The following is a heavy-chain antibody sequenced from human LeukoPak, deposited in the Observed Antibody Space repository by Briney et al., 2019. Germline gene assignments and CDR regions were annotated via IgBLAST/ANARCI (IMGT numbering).Heavy chain of an antibody. CDR2: IYPGDSDT. D-gene: IGHD3-22*01. CDR1: GYSFTSYW. V-gene: IGHV5-51*01. CDR3: ARPRAYYYDSSGYYPEAFDI. Sequence: GESLKISCKGSGYSFTSYWIGWVRQMLGKGLEWMRIIYPGDSDTRYSPSFQGQVTISADKSISTAYLQWSSLKASDTAMYYCARPRAYYYDSSGYYPEAFDIWGQGTMVTVSS. J-gene: IGHJ3*02.